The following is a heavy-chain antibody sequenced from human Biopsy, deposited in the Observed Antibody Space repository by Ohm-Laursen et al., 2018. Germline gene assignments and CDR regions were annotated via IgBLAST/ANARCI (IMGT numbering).Heavy chain of an antibody. CDR2: IDHTGGS. Sequence: TLSLTCGVYGGPFSGYFWTWIRQAPGKGLEWIGEIDHTGGSNYNPSLKSRVNISQDRSKNQFSLRLDSVTAADTAVYYCARSVDITVVRGYYFDFWGQGTLVTVSS. CDR1: GGPFSGYF. D-gene: IGHD3-10*01. CDR3: ARSVDITVVRGYYFDF. J-gene: IGHJ4*02. V-gene: IGHV4-34*01.